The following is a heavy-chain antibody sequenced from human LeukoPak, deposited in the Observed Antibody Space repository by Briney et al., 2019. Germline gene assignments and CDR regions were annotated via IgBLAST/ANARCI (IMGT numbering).Heavy chain of an antibody. CDR3: ASYSYYYDSSGYFDY. J-gene: IGHJ4*02. CDR1: GGSISSYY. Sequence: SETLSLTCTVSGGSISSYYWNWIRQPPGKGLEWIGYIYYSGSTNYNPSLKSRVTISVDTSKNQFSLKLSSVTAADTAVYYCASYSYYYDSSGYFDYWGQGTLVTVSS. CDR2: IYYSGST. V-gene: IGHV4-59*01. D-gene: IGHD3-22*01.